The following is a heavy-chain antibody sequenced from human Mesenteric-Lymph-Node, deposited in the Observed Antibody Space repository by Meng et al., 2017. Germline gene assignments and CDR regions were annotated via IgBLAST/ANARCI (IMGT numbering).Heavy chain of an antibody. CDR3: TTLYGDSIS. Sequence: QVQLQTPAPGLVKPSGSLPLSCDVSGGSIRNDQWWSWVRQAPGKGLEWIGEIYHSGRTNYNPSVKSRVSMSVDKSQNHFSLRLSSVTAADTAVYYCTTLYGDSISWGQGTLVTVSS. CDR2: IYHSGRT. V-gene: IGHV4-4*02. J-gene: IGHJ4*02. CDR1: GGSIRNDQW. D-gene: IGHD4-17*01.